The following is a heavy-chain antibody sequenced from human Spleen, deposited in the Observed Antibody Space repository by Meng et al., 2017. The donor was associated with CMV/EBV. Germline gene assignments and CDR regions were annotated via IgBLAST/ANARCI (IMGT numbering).Heavy chain of an antibody. CDR1: FTSYG. CDR2: TSAYNGNT. J-gene: IGHJ5*02. V-gene: IGHV1-18*01. D-gene: IGHD2-2*02. Sequence: FTSYGISWVRQAPGQGLEWMGWTSAYNGNTNYAQKLQGRVTMTTDTSTSTAYMELRSLRSDDTAVYYCARFDAGIVVVPAAIGNWFDPWGQGTLVTVSS. CDR3: ARFDAGIVVVPAAIGNWFDP.